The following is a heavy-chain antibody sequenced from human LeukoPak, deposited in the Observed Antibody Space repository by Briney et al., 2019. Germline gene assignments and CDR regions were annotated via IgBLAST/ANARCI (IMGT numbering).Heavy chain of an antibody. Sequence: GGPLRLSCAASGFTFSNYWMSWVRQDPGKGLEWVANTNQGGSAKYHVDSVKGRFTISRDNAKNSLYLQMNSLRAEDTAVYYCARSPYSGYDLGYWGQGTLVTVSS. J-gene: IGHJ4*02. V-gene: IGHV3-7*01. D-gene: IGHD5-12*01. CDR3: ARSPYSGYDLGY. CDR1: GFTFSNYW. CDR2: TNQGGSAK.